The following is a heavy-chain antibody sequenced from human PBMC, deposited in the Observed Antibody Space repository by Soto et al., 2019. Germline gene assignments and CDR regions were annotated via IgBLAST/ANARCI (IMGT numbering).Heavy chain of an antibody. CDR3: ARTLYYDFWSGYPSDYYYYGMDV. CDR2: INPSGGST. CDR1: GYTFTGYY. D-gene: IGHD3-3*01. Sequence: ASVKVSCKASGYTFTGYYMHWVRQAPGQGLEWMGIINPSGGSTSYAQKFQGRVTMTRDTSTSTVYMELSSLRSEGTAVYYCARTLYYDFWSGYPSDYYYYGMDVWGQGTTVTVSS. V-gene: IGHV1-46*01. J-gene: IGHJ6*02.